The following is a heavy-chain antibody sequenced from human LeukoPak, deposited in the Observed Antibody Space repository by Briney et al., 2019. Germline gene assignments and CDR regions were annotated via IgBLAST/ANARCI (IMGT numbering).Heavy chain of an antibody. Sequence: PSETLSLTCTVSGGSISTYYYWGWIRQPPGKGLEWTGSIYYSGSTYYNPSLKSRVTISVDTSKNQFSLKLSSVTAADTAVYYCARDSVVSSPSWGQGTLVTVSS. J-gene: IGHJ5*02. CDR2: IYYSGST. D-gene: IGHD2-2*01. CDR1: GGSISTYYY. CDR3: ARDSVVSSPS. V-gene: IGHV4-39*07.